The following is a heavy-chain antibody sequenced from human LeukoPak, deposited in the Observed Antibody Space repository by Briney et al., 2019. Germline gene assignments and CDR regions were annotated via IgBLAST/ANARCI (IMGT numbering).Heavy chain of an antibody. CDR1: GGSVSSGSYY. V-gene: IGHV4-61*01. CDR2: IYYSGST. J-gene: IGHJ4*02. D-gene: IGHD4-17*01. Sequence: SETLSLTCTVSGGSVSSGSYYRSWIRQPPGKGLEWIGYIYYSGSTNYNPSLKSRVTISVDTSKNQFSLKLSSVTAADTAVYYCARRMTTVTTVFDYWGQGTLVTVSS. CDR3: ARRMTTVTTVFDY.